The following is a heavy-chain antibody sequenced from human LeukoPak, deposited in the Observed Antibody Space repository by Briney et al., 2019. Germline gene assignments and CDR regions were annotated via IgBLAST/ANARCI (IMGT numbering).Heavy chain of an antibody. D-gene: IGHD1-20*01. CDR2: INPNSGGT. Sequence: ASVKVSCKASGYTFTGYYMHWVRQAPGQGLEWMGWINPNSGGTNYAQKFQGWVTMTRDTSISTAYMELSRLRFDDTAVYYCARSITGTTGKEYYFDYWGQGTLVTVSS. J-gene: IGHJ4*02. V-gene: IGHV1-2*04. CDR3: ARSITGTTGKEYYFDY. CDR1: GYTFTGYY.